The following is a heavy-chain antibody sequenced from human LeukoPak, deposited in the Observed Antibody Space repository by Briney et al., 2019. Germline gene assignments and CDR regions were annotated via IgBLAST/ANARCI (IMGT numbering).Heavy chain of an antibody. CDR1: GYTFTSYY. Sequence: ASVKVSCKASGYTFTSYYMHWVRQAPGQGLEWMGRINPNSGGTNYAQKFQGRVTTTRDTSISTAYMELSRLRSDDTAVYYCAVTFKGYYMDVWGKGTTVTVSS. CDR3: AVTFKGYYMDV. J-gene: IGHJ6*03. D-gene: IGHD2/OR15-2a*01. CDR2: INPNSGGT. V-gene: IGHV1-2*06.